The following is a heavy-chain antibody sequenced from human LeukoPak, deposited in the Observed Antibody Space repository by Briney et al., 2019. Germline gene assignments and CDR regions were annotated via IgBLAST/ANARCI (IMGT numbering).Heavy chain of an antibody. CDR3: ARGSTPHVDAIGY. Sequence: PSETLSLTCTVSGGSIGSYYWSWIRQPPGKGLEWIGYIYYGGSTNYNPSLKSRVTISVDTSKNQFSLKLSSVTAADTAVYYCARGSTPHVDAIGYWGQGTLVTVSS. CDR1: GGSIGSYY. J-gene: IGHJ4*02. V-gene: IGHV4-59*01. D-gene: IGHD1-26*01. CDR2: IYYGGST.